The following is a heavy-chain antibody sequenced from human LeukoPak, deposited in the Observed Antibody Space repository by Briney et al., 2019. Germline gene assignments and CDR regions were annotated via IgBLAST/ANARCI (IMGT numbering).Heavy chain of an antibody. CDR1: GFTFNSYA. CDR2: VSGSGGST. CDR3: AKVKQELAVDY. V-gene: IGHV3-23*01. J-gene: IGHJ4*02. D-gene: IGHD6-13*01. Sequence: PGGSLRLSCEASGFTFNSYAMSWVRQAPGKGLEWVSAVSGSGGSTFYADFVKGRFTISRDNSKNTLYLQMNSLRAEDTAVYYCAKVKQELAVDYWGQGTLATVSS.